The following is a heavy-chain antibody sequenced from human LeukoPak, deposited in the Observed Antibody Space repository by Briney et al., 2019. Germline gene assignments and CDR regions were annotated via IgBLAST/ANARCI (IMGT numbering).Heavy chain of an antibody. CDR3: ARGPMITFGGVII. V-gene: IGHV4-61*02. J-gene: IGHJ4*02. CDR2: IYTSGST. CDR1: GGSISRGGYY. Sequence: SQTLSLTCTVSGGSISRGGYYWSWIRQPAGKGLEWIGRIYTSGSTNYNPSLKSRVTMSVDTSKNQFSLKLSSVTAADTAVYYCARGPMITFGGVIIWGQGTLVTVSS. D-gene: IGHD3-16*02.